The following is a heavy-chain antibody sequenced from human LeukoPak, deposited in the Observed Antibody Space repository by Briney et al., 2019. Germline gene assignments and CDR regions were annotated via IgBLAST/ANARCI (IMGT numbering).Heavy chain of an antibody. Sequence: GALVKVSCKASGYTFTSYYMHWVRQAPGQGLEWMGIINPSGGSTSYAQKFQGRVTMTRDMSTSTVYMELSSLRSEDTAVYYCARDGPLVSSGWLIDYWGQGTLVTVSS. CDR2: INPSGGST. CDR1: GYTFTSYY. V-gene: IGHV1-46*01. J-gene: IGHJ4*02. D-gene: IGHD6-19*01. CDR3: ARDGPLVSSGWLIDY.